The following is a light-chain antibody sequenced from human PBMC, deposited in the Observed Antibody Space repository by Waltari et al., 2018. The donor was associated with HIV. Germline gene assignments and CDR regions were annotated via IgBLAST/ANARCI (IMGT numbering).Light chain of an antibody. CDR1: QSIDIF. Sequence: DIQMTQSPSSLSAFVGDRVTITCRTSQSIDIFLNWYQQKPGNAPNLLIYAASRLQSGVPSRFSGSGSGTDFTLTISSLQPEDFAVYYCQQSYNTLFTFGPGTRVDIK. CDR2: AAS. CDR3: QQSYNTLFT. V-gene: IGKV1-39*01. J-gene: IGKJ3*01.